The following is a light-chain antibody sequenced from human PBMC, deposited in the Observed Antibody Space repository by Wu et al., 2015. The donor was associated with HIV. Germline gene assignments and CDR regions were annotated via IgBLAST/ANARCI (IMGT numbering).Light chain of an antibody. CDR2: ATS. CDR1: QGISDY. V-gene: IGKV1-9*01. Sequence: IQLTQSPSSLSASIGDRVTISCRASQGISDYLAWYQQKPGKAPKLLIYATSTLQSGVPSRFSGSGSGTDFTLTISSLQPEDFATYYCQQPNSYPSWTFGGGTKVEIK. CDR3: QQPNSYPSWT. J-gene: IGKJ4*01.